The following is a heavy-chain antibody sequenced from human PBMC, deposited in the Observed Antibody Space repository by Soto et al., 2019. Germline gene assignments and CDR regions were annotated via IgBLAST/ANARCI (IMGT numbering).Heavy chain of an antibody. Sequence: ASVKVSCKASGYTFTSYAMHWVRQAPGQRLEWMGWINAGNGNTKYSQKFQGRVTMTRNTSTSTAYMELSSLRSEDTAVYYCARGDDFYGMDVWGQGTTVTVSS. CDR2: INAGNGNT. CDR3: ARGDDFYGMDV. V-gene: IGHV1-3*01. J-gene: IGHJ6*02. CDR1: GYTFTSYA.